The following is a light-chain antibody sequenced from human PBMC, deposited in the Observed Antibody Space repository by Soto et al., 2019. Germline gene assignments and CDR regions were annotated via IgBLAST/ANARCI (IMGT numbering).Light chain of an antibody. CDR3: QQYGSSLLT. Sequence: EIVLTQSPGTLSLSPGERATLSCRASQSVSSAYFAWYQQRPGQAPRLLLYRASSRATGIPDRFSGSGSGTDFTLTISRLEAEDFAVYYCQQYGSSLLTFGGGTKVDIK. CDR2: RAS. CDR1: QSVSSAY. J-gene: IGKJ4*01. V-gene: IGKV3-20*01.